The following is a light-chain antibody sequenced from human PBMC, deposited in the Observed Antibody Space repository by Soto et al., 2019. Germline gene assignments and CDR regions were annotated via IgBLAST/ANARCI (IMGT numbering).Light chain of an antibody. CDR1: QSVSTD. J-gene: IGKJ3*01. CDR2: GAS. V-gene: IGKV3-15*01. Sequence: EIEMTQSPATLSVSPGERATLSCRASQSVSTDLAWYQQIPGQVPRLLIYGASTRATGVPARFSGSGSGTEFTLTISSLQSEDFAVYYCQQYNNWATRFTFGPGTKVDI. CDR3: QQYNNWATRFT.